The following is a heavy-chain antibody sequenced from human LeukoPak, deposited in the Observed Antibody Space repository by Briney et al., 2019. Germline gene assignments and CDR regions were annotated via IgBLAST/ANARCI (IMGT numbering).Heavy chain of an antibody. CDR1: GGSISSYY. CDR3: ARGSTPLNYDFWSGYYPHYYYYYMDV. V-gene: IGHV4-59*01. Sequence: SETLSLTCTVSGGSISSYYWSWIRQPPGKGLEWIGYIYYSGSTNYNPSLKSRVTISVDTSKNQFSLKLSSVTAADTAVYYCARGSTPLNYDFWSGYYPHYYYYYMDVWGKGTTVTVSS. D-gene: IGHD3-3*01. J-gene: IGHJ6*03. CDR2: IYYSGST.